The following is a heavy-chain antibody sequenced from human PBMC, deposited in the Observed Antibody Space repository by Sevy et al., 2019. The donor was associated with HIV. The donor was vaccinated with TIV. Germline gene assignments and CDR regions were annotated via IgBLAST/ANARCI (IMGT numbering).Heavy chain of an antibody. D-gene: IGHD5-12*01. CDR3: ANQDIVAFPGVRAFDY. V-gene: IGHV2-5*02. CDR2: IYWDDDK. CDR1: GFSLSTSGVG. Sequence: SGPTLVNPTQTLTLTCTFSGFSLSTSGVGVGWIRQPPGKALEWLALIYWDDDKRYSRSLKSRLTITKDTSKNQVVLTMTNMDPVDTATYYCANQDIVAFPGVRAFDYWGQGTLVTVSS. J-gene: IGHJ4*02.